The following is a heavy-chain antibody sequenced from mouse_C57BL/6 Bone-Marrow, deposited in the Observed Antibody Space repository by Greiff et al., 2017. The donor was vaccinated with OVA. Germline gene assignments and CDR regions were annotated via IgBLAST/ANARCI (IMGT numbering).Heavy chain of an antibody. V-gene: IGHV1-4*01. CDR2: INPSSGYT. J-gene: IGHJ4*01. CDR1: GYTFTSYT. CDR3: AREDYGSSPYYAMDY. D-gene: IGHD1-1*01. Sequence: VKLMESGAELARPGASVKMSCKASGYTFTSYTMHWVKQRPGQGLEWIGYINPSSGYTKYNQKFKDKATLTADKSSSTAYMQLSSLTSEDSAVYYCAREDYGSSPYYAMDYWGQGTSVTVSS.